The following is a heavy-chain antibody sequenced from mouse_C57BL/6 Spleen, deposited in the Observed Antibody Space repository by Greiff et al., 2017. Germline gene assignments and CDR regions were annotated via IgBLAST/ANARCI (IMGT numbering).Heavy chain of an antibody. V-gene: IGHV5-9-1*02. J-gene: IGHJ4*01. CDR3: TRAYDALYAMDY. D-gene: IGHD2-12*01. CDR2: NSSGGDYI. CDR1: GFPFCSYA. Sequence: EVKLVESGDGLVKPGGSLKLSCAASGFPFCSYAMSWVRQTPEKRLEWVADNSSGGDYIYYADTVKGRFTISRDNARNTLYQQMSSLKSEDTAMYYCTRAYDALYAMDYWGQGTSVTVSS.